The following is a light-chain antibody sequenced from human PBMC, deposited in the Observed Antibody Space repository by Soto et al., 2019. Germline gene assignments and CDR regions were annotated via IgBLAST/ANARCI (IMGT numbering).Light chain of an antibody. Sequence: DIQMTQSPSTLSSSIGDRVTITCRASQNISSWLSWYQQKPGKAPNLLIYQASILESGVPSRFSGSGSGTEFSLTISRLQPDDFANYYCQQYNVKSLSCGGGTKVEIK. CDR1: QNISSW. J-gene: IGKJ4*01. CDR2: QAS. V-gene: IGKV1-5*03. CDR3: QQYNVKSLS.